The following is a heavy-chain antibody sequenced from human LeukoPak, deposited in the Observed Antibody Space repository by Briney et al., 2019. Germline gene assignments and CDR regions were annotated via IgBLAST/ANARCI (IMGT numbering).Heavy chain of an antibody. Sequence: PSETLSLTCAVYGGSFSGYYWSWIRQPPGKGLEWVGEINHSGSTNYNPSLKSRVTISVDTSKNQFSLKLSSVTAADTAVYYCKAGNYYGSGSYNDYWGQGTLVTVSS. J-gene: IGHJ4*02. V-gene: IGHV4-34*01. CDR2: INHSGST. CDR1: GGSFSGYY. D-gene: IGHD3-10*01. CDR3: KAGNYYGSGSYNDY.